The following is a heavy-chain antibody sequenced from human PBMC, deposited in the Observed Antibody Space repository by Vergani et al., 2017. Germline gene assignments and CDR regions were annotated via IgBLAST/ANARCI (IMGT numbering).Heavy chain of an antibody. D-gene: IGHD6-6*01. V-gene: IGHV4-59*01. CDR3: ARGGIAARPYYYYYYMDV. Sequence: QVQLQESGPGLVKPSETLSLTCTVSGCSISSYYWSWIRQPPGKGLEWIGYIYYSGSTNYNPSLKSRVTISVDTSKNQFSMKLSSVIAADTAVYYCARGGIAARPYYYYYYMDVWGKGTTVTVSS. J-gene: IGHJ6*03. CDR1: GCSISSYY. CDR2: IYYSGST.